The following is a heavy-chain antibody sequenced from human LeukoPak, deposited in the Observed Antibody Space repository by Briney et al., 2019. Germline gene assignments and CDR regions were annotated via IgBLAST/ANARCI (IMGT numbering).Heavy chain of an antibody. CDR3: ARDEGGGYSEFDY. D-gene: IGHD1-26*01. CDR1: GYTFTDHY. V-gene: IGHV1-2*02. Sequence: GASVKVSCKASGYTFTDHYIHWVRQAPGQGLEWMGWINPNSGGTNYAQKFQGRVTMTRDTSISTAYMELSRLRSDDTAVYYCARDEGGGYSEFDYWGQGTLVTVSS. J-gene: IGHJ4*02. CDR2: INPNSGGT.